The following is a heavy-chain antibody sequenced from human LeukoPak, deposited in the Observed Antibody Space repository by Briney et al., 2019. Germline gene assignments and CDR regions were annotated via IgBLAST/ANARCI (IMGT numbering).Heavy chain of an antibody. D-gene: IGHD6-19*01. CDR2: INPNSGGT. Sequence: ASVKVSCKASGYTFTSYYMHWVRQAPGQGLEWMGWINPNSGGTNYAQKFQGRVTMTRDTSISTAYMELSRLRSDDTAVYYCARDSSGWFGHHDAFDIWGQGTMVTVSS. J-gene: IGHJ3*02. CDR3: ARDSSGWFGHHDAFDI. CDR1: GYTFTSYY. V-gene: IGHV1-2*02.